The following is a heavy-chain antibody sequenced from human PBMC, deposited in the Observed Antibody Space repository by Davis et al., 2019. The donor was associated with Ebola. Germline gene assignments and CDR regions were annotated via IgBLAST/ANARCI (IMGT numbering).Heavy chain of an antibody. D-gene: IGHD1-26*01. Sequence: SLTLSCRVSGFSSAAYAINCVRQAPGKVLEWVGLIRSTRFGGTPEFAASVKGRFTISRDDYNTTAYLQLNSLKTEDTAVYYCTRSYSAGYYGWYLDYWGQGTLVTVSS. V-gene: IGHV3-49*04. CDR3: TRSYSAGYYGWYLDY. CDR2: IRSTRFGGTP. J-gene: IGHJ4*02. CDR1: GFSSAAYA.